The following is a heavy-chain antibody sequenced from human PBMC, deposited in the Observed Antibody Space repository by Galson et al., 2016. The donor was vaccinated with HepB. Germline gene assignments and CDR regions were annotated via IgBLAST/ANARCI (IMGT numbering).Heavy chain of an antibody. D-gene: IGHD1-1*01. V-gene: IGHV3-64*04. CDR2: ISSDGGGT. CDR1: EFTFSSYA. CDR3: ARLVENWNEAGRFDS. Sequence: SLRLSCAASEFTFSSYAMHWVRQAPGKGLEYVSSISSDGGGTYYADSVKGRFTISRDNAKNSLYLQMNSLRAEDTAVYYCARLVENWNEAGRFDSWGQGTLVTVSS. J-gene: IGHJ4*02.